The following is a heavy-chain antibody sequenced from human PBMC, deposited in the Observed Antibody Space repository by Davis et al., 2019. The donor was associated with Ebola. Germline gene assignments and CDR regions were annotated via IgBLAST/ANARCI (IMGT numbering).Heavy chain of an antibody. CDR2: ISYDGSNK. Sequence: GESLKISCAASGFTFSSYGMHWVRQAPGKGLEWVAVISYDGSNKYYADSVKGRFTISRGNSKNTLYLQMNSLRAEDTAVYYCATTTIFGVVWGQGTLVTVSS. V-gene: IGHV3-30*03. CDR1: GFTFSSYG. CDR3: ATTTIFGVV. D-gene: IGHD3-3*01. J-gene: IGHJ4*02.